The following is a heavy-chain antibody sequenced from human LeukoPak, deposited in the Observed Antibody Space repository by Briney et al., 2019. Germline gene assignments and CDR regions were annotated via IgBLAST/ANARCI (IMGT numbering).Heavy chain of an antibody. CDR1: GFTFSNYN. D-gene: IGHD1-26*01. Sequence: GGSLRLSCVASGFTFSNYNMNWVRQAPGKGLEWVSSITSSSSYMFYADSVKGRFTISRDDAKNSLYLQMNSLRAEDTAVYYCARDPYSGSYGADYYYYMDVWGKGTTVTISS. V-gene: IGHV3-21*01. CDR2: ITSSSSYM. J-gene: IGHJ6*03. CDR3: ARDPYSGSYGADYYYYMDV.